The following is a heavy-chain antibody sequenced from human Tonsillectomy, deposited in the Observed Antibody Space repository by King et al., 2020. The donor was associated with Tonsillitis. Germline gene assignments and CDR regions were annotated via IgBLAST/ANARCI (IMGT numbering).Heavy chain of an antibody. D-gene: IGHD1-26*01. CDR3: ARDPRLNRGHHRLSGSYPADY. CDR1: GFTFSSYD. V-gene: IGHV3-30-3*01. Sequence: QVQLVESGGGVVQPGRSLRVSCAASGFTFSSYDMHWVRQTPAKGLEWVALISYDGSKKFYADSVKGRFTISRDNSNNTLYLQMSSLRPEDTAVYYCARDPRLNRGHHRLSGSYPADYWGQGTLVTVSS. J-gene: IGHJ4*02. CDR2: ISYDGSKK.